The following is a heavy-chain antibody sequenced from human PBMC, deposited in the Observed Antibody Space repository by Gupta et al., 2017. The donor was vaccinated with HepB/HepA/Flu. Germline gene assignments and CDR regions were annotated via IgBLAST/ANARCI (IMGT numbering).Heavy chain of an antibody. J-gene: IGHJ1*01. CDR1: GFSFRTSE. CDR3: ARNYHGAL. D-gene: IGHD4-17*01. Sequence: DGQLVESGGGWVQPGGALRRSCAASGFSFRTSEMTWYRQAPGKGLEWVSYIDGSGRATKYAQSVRGRFFISKDDAQNSLLLKRNSVRADDTARYYCARNYHGALWGQGTLVTVSS. CDR2: IDGSGRAT. V-gene: IGHV3-48*03.